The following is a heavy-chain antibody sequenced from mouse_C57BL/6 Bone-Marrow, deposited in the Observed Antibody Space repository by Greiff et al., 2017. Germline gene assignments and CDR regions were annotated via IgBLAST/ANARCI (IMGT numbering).Heavy chain of an antibody. CDR2: ISDGGSYT. V-gene: IGHV5-4*03. D-gene: IGHD1-1*01. CDR3: ARGGAYYVLAY. CDR1: GFTFSSYA. Sequence: EVKLMESGGGLVKPGGSLKLSCAASGFTFSSYAMSWVRQTPEKRLEWVATISDGGSYTYYPDNVKGRVTISRDNAKNTLYLQRSHLKSEDTAMYYGARGGAYYVLAYWGQGTLVTVSA. J-gene: IGHJ3*01.